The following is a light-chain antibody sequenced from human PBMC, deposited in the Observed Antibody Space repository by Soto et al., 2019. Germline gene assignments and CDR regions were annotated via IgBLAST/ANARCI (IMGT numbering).Light chain of an antibody. CDR1: QSVSSRD. CDR3: QQYDNSPGYT. CDR2: ATS. Sequence: EIVLTQSPGTLSLSPGERATLSCRASQSVSSRDLAWYQQKPGQAPRLLIYATSSRAAGIPDRFSGSGSGTDFTLTISRLEPEDFAVYYCQQYDNSPGYTFGQGTKPEIQ. V-gene: IGKV3-20*01. J-gene: IGKJ2*01.